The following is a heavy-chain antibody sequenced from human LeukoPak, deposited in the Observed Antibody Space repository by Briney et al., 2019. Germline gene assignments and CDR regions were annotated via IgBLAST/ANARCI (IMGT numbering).Heavy chain of an antibody. D-gene: IGHD2-2*01. J-gene: IGHJ6*03. CDR1: GYTFTSYD. Sequence: ASVKVSCKASGYTFTSYDINWVRQAPGQGLEWMGWMNPNSGNTGYAQKFQGRVTMTRNTSISTAYMELSSLRSEDTAVYYCARKGPAACNYYYMDVWGKGTTVTVSS. V-gene: IGHV1-8*01. CDR2: MNPNSGNT. CDR3: ARKGPAACNYYYMDV.